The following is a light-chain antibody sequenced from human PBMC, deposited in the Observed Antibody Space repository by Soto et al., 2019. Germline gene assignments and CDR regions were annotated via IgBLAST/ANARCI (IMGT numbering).Light chain of an antibody. CDR3: MQALQTPWT. CDR1: QSLLHSNGYNY. CDR2: LGS. Sequence: IVMTQSPLSLPVTPGEPASISCRSSQSLLHSNGYNYLDWYLQKPGQSPQLLISLGSNRASGVPDRFSGRGSGTDFTLKISRVEAEDVGVYYCMQALQTPWTFGQGTKVEIK. V-gene: IGKV2-28*01. J-gene: IGKJ1*01.